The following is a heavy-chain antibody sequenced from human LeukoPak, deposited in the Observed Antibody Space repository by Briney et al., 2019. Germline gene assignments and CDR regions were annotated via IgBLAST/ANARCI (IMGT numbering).Heavy chain of an antibody. V-gene: IGHV3-7*04. CDR2: IKQGGSEK. D-gene: IGHD2-15*01. Sequence: PGGSLRLSCAASGFTFSSYWMSWVRQAPGKGLQWVANIKQGGSEKDCLDSVKGRFTISRDNSKNTLYLQMNSLRAEDTAVYYCAKELLALSAYPATLEYWGQGTLVTVSS. J-gene: IGHJ4*02. CDR3: AKELLALSAYPATLEY. CDR1: GFTFSSYW.